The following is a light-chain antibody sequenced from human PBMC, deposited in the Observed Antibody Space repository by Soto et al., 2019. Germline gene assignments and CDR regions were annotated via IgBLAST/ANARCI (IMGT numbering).Light chain of an antibody. CDR1: QGIRNF. Sequence: DIQMTQSPPSLSASVGDRVTITCRASQGIRNFVAWYQQKPGKAPKLLIYAASTLQSGVPSRFSGSGSGTDFTLTINSLQHEDVETYSCQKYSSVPVFGPGTKVEIK. J-gene: IGKJ3*01. CDR3: QKYSSVPV. CDR2: AAS. V-gene: IGKV1-27*01.